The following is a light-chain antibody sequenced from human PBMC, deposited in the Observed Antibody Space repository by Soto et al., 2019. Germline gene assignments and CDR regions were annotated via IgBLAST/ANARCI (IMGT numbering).Light chain of an antibody. CDR3: QQSYSTPPT. CDR2: AAS. J-gene: IGKJ4*01. V-gene: IGKV1-39*01. Sequence: DIQMTQSPPSLSASVGDRVTITCRASQSISSYINWYQQKPGKAPKLLIYAASSLQSGVPSRFSGSGSGTDFTLTISSLQPEDFATYYCQQSYSTPPTFGGGTKVDIK. CDR1: QSISSY.